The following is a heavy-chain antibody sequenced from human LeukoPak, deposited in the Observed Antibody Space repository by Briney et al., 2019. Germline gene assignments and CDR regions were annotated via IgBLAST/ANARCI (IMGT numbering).Heavy chain of an antibody. CDR2: FYYSGNT. J-gene: IGHJ4*02. V-gene: IGHV4-39*07. D-gene: IGHD5-24*01. CDR3: ARSVEMATIFDY. CDR1: GVSITHY. Sequence: SETLSLTCTVSGVSITHYWGWIRQPPGKGLEWIGSFYYSGNTYYNSSLESRVTISVDTSKNQFSLKLTSVTAADTAVYYCARSVEMATIFDYWGQGTLVTVSS.